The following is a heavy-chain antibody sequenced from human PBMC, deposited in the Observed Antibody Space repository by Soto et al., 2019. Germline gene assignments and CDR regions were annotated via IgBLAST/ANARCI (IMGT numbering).Heavy chain of an antibody. J-gene: IGHJ4*02. D-gene: IGHD3-22*01. CDR3: ARAEYYYDSSGYYLLFYFDY. CDR1: GYKFTNFG. CDR2: ISVYNGDT. Sequence: QVQLVQSGPEVKNPGASVKVSCKASGYKFTNFGIAWIRQAPGQGLEWMGRISVYNGDTTFAQNFQDRVTLTTDTSTNTAYMELRSLRSDDTAVYYCARAEYYYDSSGYYLLFYFDYWGQGTLVTVSS. V-gene: IGHV1-18*01.